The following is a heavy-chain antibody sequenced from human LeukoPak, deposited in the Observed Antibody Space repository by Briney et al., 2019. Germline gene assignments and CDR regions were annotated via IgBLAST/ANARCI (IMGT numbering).Heavy chain of an antibody. CDR1: GYTFTSYA. CDR2: INAGNGNT. CDR3: ARGRARLPTANWFDP. J-gene: IGHJ5*02. V-gene: IGHV1-3*01. D-gene: IGHD5-12*01. Sequence: ASVKVSCKASGYTFTSYAMHWVRQAPGQRLEWMGWINAGNGNTKYSQKFQGRVTITRDTSASTAYMELSSLRSEDTAVYHCARGRARLPTANWFDPWGQGTLVTVSS.